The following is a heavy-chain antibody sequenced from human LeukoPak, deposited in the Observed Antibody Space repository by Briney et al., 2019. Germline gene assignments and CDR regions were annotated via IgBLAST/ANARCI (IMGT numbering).Heavy chain of an antibody. CDR1: GGSISSSSYY. D-gene: IGHD4-17*01. CDR3: ARDTNGDGWFDP. Sequence: LSLTCTVSGGSISSSSYYWGWIRQPPGKGLEWVSYISSSGSTIYYADSVKGRFTISRDNAKNSLYLQMNSLRAEDTSVYYCARDTNGDGWFDPWGQGTLVTVSS. V-gene: IGHV3-11*04. J-gene: IGHJ5*02. CDR2: ISSSGSTI.